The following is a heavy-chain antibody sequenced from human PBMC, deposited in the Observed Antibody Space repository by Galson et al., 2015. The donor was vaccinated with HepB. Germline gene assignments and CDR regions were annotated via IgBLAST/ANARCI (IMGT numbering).Heavy chain of an antibody. CDR1: GFTFSSYG. CDR2: IWYDGSNK. J-gene: IGHJ4*02. Sequence: SLRLSCAASGFTFSSYGMHWVRQAPGKGLEWVAVIWYDGSNKYYADSVKGRFTISRDNSKNTPYLQMNSLRAEDTAVYYCARDRVAGRGESLDYWGQGTLVTVSS. V-gene: IGHV3-33*01. CDR3: ARDRVAGRGESLDY. D-gene: IGHD6-19*01.